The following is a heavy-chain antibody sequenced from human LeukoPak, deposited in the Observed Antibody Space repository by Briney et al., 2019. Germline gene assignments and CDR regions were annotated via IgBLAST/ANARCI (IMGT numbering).Heavy chain of an antibody. CDR1: GYSLSSGYY. D-gene: IGHD1-26*01. V-gene: IGHV4-38-2*02. Sequence: PSETLSLTCTVSGYSLSSGYYWGWIRQPPGKGLEWIGSIYHSGSTYYNPSLKSRVTISVDTSKNQFSLKLSSVTAADTAVYYCARERYSGSYYAWVGYYYYYYMDVWGKGTTVTVSS. CDR3: ARERYSGSYYAWVGYYYYYYMDV. J-gene: IGHJ6*03. CDR2: IYHSGST.